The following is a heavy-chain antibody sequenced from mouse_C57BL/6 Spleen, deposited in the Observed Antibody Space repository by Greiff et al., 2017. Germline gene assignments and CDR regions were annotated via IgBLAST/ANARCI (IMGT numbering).Heavy chain of an antibody. J-gene: IGHJ4*01. CDR1: GYTFTDYE. D-gene: IGHD1-1*01. CDR3: TRRGLDYGSGYAMDY. CDR2: IDPETGGT. Sequence: QVQLKQSGAELVRPGASVTLSCKASGYTFTDYEMHWVKQTPVHGLEWIGAIDPETGGTAYNQKFKGKAILTADKSSSTAYMELRSLTSEDSAVYYCTRRGLDYGSGYAMDYWGQGTSVTVSS. V-gene: IGHV1-15*01.